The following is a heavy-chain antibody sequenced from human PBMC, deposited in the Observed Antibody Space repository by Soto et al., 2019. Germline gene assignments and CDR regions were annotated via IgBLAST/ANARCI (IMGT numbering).Heavy chain of an antibody. CDR2: IGGSGRTT. CDR3: ATSRYSDSSGDFYDY. D-gene: IGHD3-22*01. J-gene: IGHJ4*02. V-gene: IGHV3-23*01. CDR1: AFTFNNYA. Sequence: EVQLLESGGGLVQPGGSLSLSCAASAFTFNNYAMRWVRQAPGKGLEWVSGIGGSGRTTYYADSVKGRFTISRDNSNNTLFLQMNSLRAEDTAVYYGATSRYSDSSGDFYDYWGQGTLVTVSS.